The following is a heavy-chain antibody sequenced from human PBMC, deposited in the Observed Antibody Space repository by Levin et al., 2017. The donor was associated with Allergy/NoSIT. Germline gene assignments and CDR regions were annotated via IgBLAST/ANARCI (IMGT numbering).Heavy chain of an antibody. D-gene: IGHD2-15*01. J-gene: IGHJ4*01. Sequence: GASVKVSCKASGYTFTGFYMHWVRQAPGQGLEWLGRINPDSGDTNYAQKFQGRVTMTRDTSISTAHMELSRLRSDDTAVYFCARVDDSLRYCSGGTCQGGFEYWGQGTLVTVSS. CDR1: GYTFTGFY. CDR3: ARVDDSLRYCSGGTCQGGFEY. CDR2: INPDSGDT. V-gene: IGHV1-2*06.